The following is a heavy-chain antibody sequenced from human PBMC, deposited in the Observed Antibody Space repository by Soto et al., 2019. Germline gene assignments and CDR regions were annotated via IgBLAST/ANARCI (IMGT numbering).Heavy chain of an antibody. Sequence: QVQLVQSGAEVKKPGSSVKVSCKASGGTFTNNAVSWVRQAPGQGLEWMGGITPLFGTATYAQKFQGSVTITADKSTNTAYMALSSLTSEDTAIYYCARGSYSGSFGAAGSWGQGTLVSVSS. D-gene: IGHD1-26*01. CDR3: ARGSYSGSFGAAGS. V-gene: IGHV1-69*06. CDR1: GGTFTNNA. J-gene: IGHJ5*02. CDR2: ITPLFGTA.